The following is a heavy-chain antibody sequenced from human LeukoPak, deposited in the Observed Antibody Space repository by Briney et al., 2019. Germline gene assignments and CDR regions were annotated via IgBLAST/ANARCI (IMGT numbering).Heavy chain of an antibody. CDR3: AKDVGRVYFGSGSLY. V-gene: IGHV3-30*02. CDR2: IRYDGSNK. D-gene: IGHD3-10*01. Sequence: GGSLRLSCATSGFTLSSYGMHWVRQARGEGREWVAFIRYDGSNKDYVDCVEGRFTIARENSKNTLYVQMNSVRAEDTAVYYCAKDVGRVYFGSGSLYWGQGTLVTVSS. CDR1: GFTLSSYG. J-gene: IGHJ4*02.